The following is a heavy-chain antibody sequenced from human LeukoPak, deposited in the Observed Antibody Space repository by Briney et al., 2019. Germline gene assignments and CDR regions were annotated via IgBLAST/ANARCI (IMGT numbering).Heavy chain of an antibody. J-gene: IGHJ4*02. D-gene: IGHD1-14*01. CDR1: GGTFSSYA. Sequence: ASVKVSCKASGGTFSSYAISWVRQAPGQGLKWMGWINAGHGNTKYSQKFQGRVTITRDTSASTAYMELSSLRSEDTAVYYCAKGAGFAEPLPEYWGQGTLLTVSS. V-gene: IGHV1-3*01. CDR3: AKGAGFAEPLPEY. CDR2: INAGHGNT.